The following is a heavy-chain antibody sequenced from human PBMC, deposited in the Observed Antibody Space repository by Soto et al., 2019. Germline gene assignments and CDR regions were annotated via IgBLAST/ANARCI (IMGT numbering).Heavy chain of an antibody. CDR2: IYYIETT. D-gene: IGHD3-9*01. V-gene: IGHV4-59*12. CDR1: GDSISSFY. J-gene: IGHJ6*02. Sequence: SETLSLTCTVPGDSISSFYWSWIRQPPGKGLEWIGYIYYIETTNYNPSLKSRVTISVDRSKNQLSLKLSSVTAADTAVYYCARFSFDRDYYYYYGMDVWGQGTTVTVSS. CDR3: ARFSFDRDYYYYYGMDV.